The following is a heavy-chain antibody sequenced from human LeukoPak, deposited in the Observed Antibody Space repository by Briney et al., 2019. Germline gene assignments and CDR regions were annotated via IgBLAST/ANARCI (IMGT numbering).Heavy chain of an antibody. CDR3: ARSHYDSSGYYYY. CDR1: GYSISSGYY. J-gene: IGHJ4*02. D-gene: IGHD3-22*01. CDR2: SHTGIT. Sequence: SETLSLTCAVSGYSISSGYYWGWIRQPPGKGLEWIGISHTGITYYNPSLKSRVTISLDTTRNQFSLNLTSVTAADTAVYCCARSHYDSSGYYYYWGQGTLVTVSS. V-gene: IGHV4-38-2*01.